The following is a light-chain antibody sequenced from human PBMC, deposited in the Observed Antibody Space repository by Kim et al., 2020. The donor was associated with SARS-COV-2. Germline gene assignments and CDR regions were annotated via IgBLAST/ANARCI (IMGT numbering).Light chain of an antibody. CDR2: DAA. Sequence: PGESPTLSCRASHNVGISLASYQQTHGQAPRLLIYDAAMRAAGIPDRFSGSGSGTDFTLTSGSLAPEDFAIYYCQQRGSWPPALTFGGGTKVDIK. V-gene: IGKV3-11*01. CDR1: HNVGIS. CDR3: QQRGSWPPALT. J-gene: IGKJ4*01.